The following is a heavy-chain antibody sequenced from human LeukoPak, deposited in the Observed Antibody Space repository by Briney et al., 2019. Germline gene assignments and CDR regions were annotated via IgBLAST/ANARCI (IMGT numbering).Heavy chain of an antibody. Sequence: GGSLRLSCAASGFTFSSYSMNWVRQAPGKGLEWVSSISSSSSYIYYADPVKGRFTISRDNAKNSLYLQMNSLRAEDTAVYYCARDYDSSGYRSRYNWFDPWGQGTLVTVSS. D-gene: IGHD3-22*01. CDR2: ISSSSSYI. CDR3: ARDYDSSGYRSRYNWFDP. J-gene: IGHJ5*02. V-gene: IGHV3-21*01. CDR1: GFTFSSYS.